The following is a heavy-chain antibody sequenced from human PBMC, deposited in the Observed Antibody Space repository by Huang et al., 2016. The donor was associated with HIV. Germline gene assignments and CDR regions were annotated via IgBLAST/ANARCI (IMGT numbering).Heavy chain of an antibody. Sequence: VQLVESGGGVVQPGGSLRLFCAASGFTFSSYGMHWVRQAPVRGLEWVAFMRDDGRNKCYEDSERGRFTSSRDHSKSTLYLQMDSLRAEDTAVYYCAKGSMANAFDIWGQGTMVTVSS. CDR3: AKGSMANAFDI. V-gene: IGHV3-30*02. CDR2: MRDDGRNK. CDR1: GFTFSSYG. J-gene: IGHJ3*02. D-gene: IGHD3-10*01.